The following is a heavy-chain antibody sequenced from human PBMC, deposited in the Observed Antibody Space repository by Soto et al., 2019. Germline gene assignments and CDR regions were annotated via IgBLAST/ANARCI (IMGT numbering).Heavy chain of an antibody. D-gene: IGHD3-22*01. J-gene: IGHJ4*02. Sequence: PSETLSLTCTDSGGSISSSTHFWGWMRQPPGKGLESIACLFYGRSAYYNPSLKSRVTLSVDTSTNQCSLTLSSMTAADTAVYYCALRRMAVVPEYWGQGTLVTVSS. V-gene: IGHV4-39*07. CDR3: ALRRMAVVPEY. CDR2: LFYGRSA. CDR1: GGSISSSTHF.